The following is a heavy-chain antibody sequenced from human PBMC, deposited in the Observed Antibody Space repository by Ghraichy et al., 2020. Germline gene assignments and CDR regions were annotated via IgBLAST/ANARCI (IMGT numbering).Heavy chain of an antibody. D-gene: IGHD1-26*01. Sequence: GGSLRLSFAASGFTFSSYAMSWVRQAPGKGLEWVSAVSGSGGSTYYADSVKGRFTISRDNSKNTLYLQMNSLRPEDTAVYYCAKDLKSGSYLFLRWGQGTLVTVSS. CDR1: GFTFSSYA. CDR3: AKDLKSGSYLFLR. V-gene: IGHV3-23*01. CDR2: VSGSGGST. J-gene: IGHJ4*02.